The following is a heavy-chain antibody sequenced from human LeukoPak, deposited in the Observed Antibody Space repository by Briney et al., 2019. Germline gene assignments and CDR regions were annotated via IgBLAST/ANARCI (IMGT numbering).Heavy chain of an antibody. D-gene: IGHD1-1*01. CDR1: GGSISSYY. CDR2: IYYSGST. Sequence: PSETLSLTCTVSGGSISSYYWSWIRQPPGKGLEWIGYIYYSGSTNYNPSLKSRVTISVDTSKNQFSLKLSSVTAADTAVYYCARLPPTYNWNDAISSYYFDSWGQGTLVTVSS. V-gene: IGHV4-59*08. J-gene: IGHJ4*02. CDR3: ARLPPTYNWNDAISSYYFDS.